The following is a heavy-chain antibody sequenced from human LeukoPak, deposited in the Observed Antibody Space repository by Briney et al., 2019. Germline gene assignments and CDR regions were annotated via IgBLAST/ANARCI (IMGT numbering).Heavy chain of an antibody. J-gene: IGHJ4*02. CDR2: INQDGSTK. CDR1: GFTFSNYW. V-gene: IGHV3-7*01. D-gene: IGHD5-24*01. Sequence: GGSLRLSCAASGFTFSNYWMSWVRQAPGKGLEWVANINQDGSTKHYVDSVKGRFTVSRDNAKNALYLQTNSLRAEDTAVYYCARLWGDATIFDFWGQGTLVTVSS. CDR3: ARLWGDATIFDF.